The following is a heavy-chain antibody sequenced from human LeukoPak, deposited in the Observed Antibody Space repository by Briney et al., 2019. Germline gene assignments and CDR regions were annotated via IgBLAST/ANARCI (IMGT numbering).Heavy chain of an antibody. CDR1: GFTFTNYA. Sequence: GGSLRLSCVASGFTFTNYAMSWVRQAPGKGLEWVSAITGSDGSSYYADSVKGRFTISRDNSKNTLYLQVNSLRAEDTAVYYCAKWGDYDILTGHYVPDYWGQGTLVTVSS. D-gene: IGHD3-9*01. CDR2: ITGSDGSS. V-gene: IGHV3-23*01. J-gene: IGHJ4*02. CDR3: AKWGDYDILTGHYVPDY.